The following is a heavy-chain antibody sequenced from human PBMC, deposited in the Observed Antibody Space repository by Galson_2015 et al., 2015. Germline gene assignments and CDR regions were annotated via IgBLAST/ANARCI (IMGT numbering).Heavy chain of an antibody. CDR2: ISYDGSNK. D-gene: IGHD5-18*01. V-gene: IGHV3-30*18. CDR1: GFTFSSYG. CDR3: AKPSGYSYGYVPFDI. J-gene: IGHJ3*02. Sequence: SLRLSCAASGFTFSSYGMHWVRQAPGKGLEWVAVISYDGSNKYYADSVKGRFTISRDNSKNTLYLQMNSLRAEDTAVYYCAKPSGYSYGYVPFDIWGQGTMVTVSS.